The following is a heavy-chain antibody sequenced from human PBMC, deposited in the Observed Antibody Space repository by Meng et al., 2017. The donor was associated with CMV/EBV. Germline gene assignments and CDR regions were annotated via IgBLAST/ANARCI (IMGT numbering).Heavy chain of an antibody. D-gene: IGHD1-14*01. J-gene: IGHJ4*02. CDR1: GGSISSGDYY. CDR2: IYYSGST. V-gene: IGHV4-30-4*08. Sequence: GPGLVKPSQTLSLPWTVSGGSISSGDYYWSWIRQPPGKGLEWIGYIYYSGSTYYNPSLKSRVTISVDTSKNQFSLKLSSVTAADTAVYYCARVMGPNRTPYYFDYWGQGTLVTVSS. CDR3: ARVMGPNRTPYYFDY.